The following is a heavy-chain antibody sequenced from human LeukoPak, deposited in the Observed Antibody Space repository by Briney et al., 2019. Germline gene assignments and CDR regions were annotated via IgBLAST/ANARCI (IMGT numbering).Heavy chain of an antibody. Sequence: SQTLSLTCTVSGDSVSSGDYYWSWIRQPAGKGLEWIGRIYTSGSTNYNPSLKSRVTISLDTSKNQFSLKLNSVTAADTAVYYCASINSSSWHAEYFQHWGRGTLVTVSS. J-gene: IGHJ1*01. V-gene: IGHV4-61*02. CDR2: IYTSGST. CDR3: ASINSSSWHAEYFQH. D-gene: IGHD6-13*01. CDR1: GDSVSSGDYY.